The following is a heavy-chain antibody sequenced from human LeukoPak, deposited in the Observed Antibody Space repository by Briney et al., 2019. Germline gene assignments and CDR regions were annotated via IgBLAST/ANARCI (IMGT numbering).Heavy chain of an antibody. CDR1: GFTFSSYA. Sequence: GGSLRLSCAASGFTFSSYAMSWVRQAPVKGLEWVSAISGSGGSTYYADSVKGRFTISRDNSKNTLYLQMNSLRAEDTAVYYCAEAYYRSGWFPGDYWGQGTLVTVSS. CDR2: ISGSGGST. D-gene: IGHD6-19*01. J-gene: IGHJ4*02. CDR3: AEAYYRSGWFPGDY. V-gene: IGHV3-23*01.